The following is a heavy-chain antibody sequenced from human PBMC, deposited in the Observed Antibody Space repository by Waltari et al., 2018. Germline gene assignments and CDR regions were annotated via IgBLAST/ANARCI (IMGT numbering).Heavy chain of an antibody. D-gene: IGHD3-22*01. CDR1: GGSISSYY. Sequence: QVQLQESGPGLVKPSETLSLTCTVSGGSISSYYWSWIRQPPGKGLEWIVYIYYSGSTNYNPSLKRRVTISVDTSKNQFSLKLSSVTAADTAVYYCARDPFYYDSSDYWGQGTLVTVSS. CDR2: IYYSGST. V-gene: IGHV4-59*01. CDR3: ARDPFYYDSSDY. J-gene: IGHJ4*02.